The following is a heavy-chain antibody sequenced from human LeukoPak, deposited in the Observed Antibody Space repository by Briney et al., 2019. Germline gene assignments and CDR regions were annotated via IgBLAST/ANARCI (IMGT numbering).Heavy chain of an antibody. CDR3: ATALTSWGYYYYYYMDV. CDR1: GYTFTSYG. V-gene: IGHV1-18*01. D-gene: IGHD7-27*01. J-gene: IGHJ6*03. CDR2: ISAYNGNT. Sequence: ASVKVSCKASGYTFTSYGISWVRQAPGQGLEWMGWISAYNGNTNYAQKLQGRVTMTTDTSTSTAYMELRSLRSDDTAVYYCATALTSWGYYYYYYMDVWGKGTTVTVSS.